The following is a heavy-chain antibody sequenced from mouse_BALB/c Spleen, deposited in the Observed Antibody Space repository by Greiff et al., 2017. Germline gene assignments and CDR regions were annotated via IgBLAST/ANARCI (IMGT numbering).Heavy chain of an antibody. CDR3: ARQGERYYAMDY. CDR1: GFSLTSYG. J-gene: IGHJ4*01. CDR2: IWSDGST. Sequence: QVQLQQSGPDLVAPSQSLSITCTVSGFSLTSYGVHWVRQPPGKGLEWLVVIWSDGSTTYNSALKSRLSISKDNSKSQVFLKMNSLQTDDTAMYYCARQGERYYAMDYWGQGTSVTVSS. V-gene: IGHV2-6-2*01.